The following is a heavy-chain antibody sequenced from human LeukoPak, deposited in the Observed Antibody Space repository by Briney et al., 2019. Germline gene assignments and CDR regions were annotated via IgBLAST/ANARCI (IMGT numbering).Heavy chain of an antibody. CDR2: IYTSGST. CDR1: GGSISSGSYY. D-gene: IGHD2-2*01. V-gene: IGHV4-61*02. CDR3: ARDMRGYCSSTSCPYYYYYYMDV. J-gene: IGHJ6*03. Sequence: SETLSLTCTVSGGSISSGSYYWSWIRQPAGKGLEWIGRIYTSGSTNYNPSLKSRVTISVDTSKSQFSLKLSSVTAADTAVYYCARDMRGYCSSTSCPYYYYYYMDVWGKGTTVTVSS.